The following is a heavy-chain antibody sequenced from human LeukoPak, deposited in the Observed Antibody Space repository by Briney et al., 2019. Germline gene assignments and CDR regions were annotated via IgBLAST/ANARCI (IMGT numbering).Heavy chain of an antibody. D-gene: IGHD2-8*01. CDR1: GVSISSYY. Sequence: SEALSLTCTVSGVSISSYYWSWIRQPPGKGLEWIGYIYYSGSTNYNPSLKSRVTISLDTSKNQFSLKLSSVTAADTAVYYCARGAATKWTNDYWGQGTLVTVSS. V-gene: IGHV4-59*12. CDR2: IYYSGST. J-gene: IGHJ4*02. CDR3: ARGAATKWTNDY.